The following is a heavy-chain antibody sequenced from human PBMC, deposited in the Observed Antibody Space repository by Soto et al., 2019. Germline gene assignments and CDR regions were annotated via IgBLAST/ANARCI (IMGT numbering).Heavy chain of an antibody. D-gene: IGHD5-12*01. CDR2: IYSGGST. CDR1: GFTVSSNY. Sequence: EVQLVESGGGLVQPGGSLRLSCAASGFTVSSNYMSWVRQAPGKGLEWVSVIYSGGSTYYADSVKGRFTISRDNSKYTLYRRMNSRRAEDTAVYYCARDFIGGYDSRGLGYYYGRDVWGQGTTVTVSS. V-gene: IGHV3-66*01. J-gene: IGHJ6*02. CDR3: ARDFIGGYDSRGLGYYYGRDV.